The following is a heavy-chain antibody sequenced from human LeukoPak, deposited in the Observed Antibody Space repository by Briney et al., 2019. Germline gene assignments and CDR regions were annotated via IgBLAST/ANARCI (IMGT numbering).Heavy chain of an antibody. V-gene: IGHV4-30-2*01. Sequence: SETLSLTCAVSGGSISSGGYSWSWIRQPPGKGLEWIGYVYHSGSTYYNPSLKSRVTISVDRSKDQFSLKLSSVTAADTAVYYCARAEIDYYGSGSYLHFDYWGQGTLVTVSS. CDR3: ARAEIDYYGSGSYLHFDY. J-gene: IGHJ4*02. CDR2: VYHSGST. CDR1: GGSISSGGYS. D-gene: IGHD3-10*01.